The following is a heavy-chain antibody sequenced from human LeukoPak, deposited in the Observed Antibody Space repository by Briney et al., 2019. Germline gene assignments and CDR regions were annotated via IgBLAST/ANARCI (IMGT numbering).Heavy chain of an antibody. CDR1: GGSFSGYY. V-gene: IGHV4-34*01. Sequence: SETLSLTCAVYGGSFSGYYWSWIRQPPGKGLEWIGEINHSGSTNYNPSLKSRVTISVDTSKNQFSLKLSSVTAADTAVYYCASQLRVTTGSKGYYYYYMDVWGKGTTVTVSS. D-gene: IGHD4-17*01. CDR3: ASQLRVTTGSKGYYYYYMDV. J-gene: IGHJ6*03. CDR2: INHSGST.